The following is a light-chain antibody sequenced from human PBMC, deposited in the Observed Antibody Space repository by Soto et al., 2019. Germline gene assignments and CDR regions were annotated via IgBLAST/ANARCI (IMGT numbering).Light chain of an antibody. CDR1: QDISVY. J-gene: IGKJ5*01. CDR2: GAS. CDR3: LKLNTTSRT. Sequence: DIQMTQSPSSLPASVGDRVTITCRASQDISVYLAWYQQKPGKDPKLLIYGASTLQSGVPSRFSGSGSGTELTITISSLQPDDVATYFFLKLNTTSRTFGQGKRLEIK. V-gene: IGKV1-27*01.